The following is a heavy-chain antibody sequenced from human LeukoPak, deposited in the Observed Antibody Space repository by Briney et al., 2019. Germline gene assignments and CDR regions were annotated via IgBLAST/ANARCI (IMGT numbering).Heavy chain of an antibody. CDR2: IYYGGST. CDR3: ARFKIAAAGLFDI. D-gene: IGHD6-13*01. V-gene: IGHV4-59*01. J-gene: IGHJ3*02. Sequence: SETLSLTCTVSGGSISSYYWSWIRQPPGKGLEWIGYIYYGGSTNYNPSLKSRVTISVDTSKNQFSLKLSSVTAADTAVYYCARFKIAAAGLFDIWGQGTMVAVSS. CDR1: GGSISSYY.